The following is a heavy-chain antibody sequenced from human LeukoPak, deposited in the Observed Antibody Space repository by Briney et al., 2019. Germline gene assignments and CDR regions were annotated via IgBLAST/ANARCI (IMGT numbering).Heavy chain of an antibody. CDR2: INTNTGNP. CDR1: GYTFTSYA. CDR3: ARGTGSGYYYDSSGLDAFDI. Sequence: ASVKVSCKASGYTFTSYAMNWVRQAPGQGLEWVGWINTNTGNPTYAQGFTGRFVFSLDTSVSTAYLQISSLKAEDTAVYYCARGTGSGYYYDSSGLDAFDIWGQGTMVTVSS. J-gene: IGHJ3*02. V-gene: IGHV7-4-1*02. D-gene: IGHD3-22*01.